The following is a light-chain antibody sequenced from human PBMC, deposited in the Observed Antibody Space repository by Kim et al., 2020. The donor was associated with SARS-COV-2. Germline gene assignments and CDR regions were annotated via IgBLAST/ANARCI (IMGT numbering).Light chain of an antibody. Sequence: GQAVTNSCTGTSSDVGASSFGSWYQQHPGKAPRLMIYEVSNRPSGVPDHFSGSKSDNTASLTVSGLQAEDEADYYCNSHAGSNNVRFGGGTQLTV. CDR3: NSHAGSNNVR. CDR2: EVS. CDR1: SSDVGASSF. V-gene: IGLV2-8*01. J-gene: IGLJ2*01.